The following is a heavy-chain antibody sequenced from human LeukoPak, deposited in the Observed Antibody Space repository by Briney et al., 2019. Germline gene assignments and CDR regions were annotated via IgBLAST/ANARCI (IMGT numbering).Heavy chain of an antibody. V-gene: IGHV1-18*01. CDR1: GYTFTSYG. CDR3: ARDFGMEWLSNDGDFDY. D-gene: IGHD3-3*01. J-gene: IGHJ4*02. CDR2: ISAYNGNT. Sequence: ASVKVSCKASGYTFTSYGISWVRQAPGQGLEWMGWISAYNGNTNYAQKLQGRVTMTTDTSTSTAYMELRSLRFDDTAVYYCARDFGMEWLSNDGDFDYWGQGTLVTVSS.